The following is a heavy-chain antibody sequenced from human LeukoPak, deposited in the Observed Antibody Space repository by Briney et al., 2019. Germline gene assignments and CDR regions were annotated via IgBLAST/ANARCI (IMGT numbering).Heavy chain of an antibody. CDR1: GCTFTNYW. CDR3: ATRPLRSSGYSFDY. J-gene: IGHJ4*02. CDR2: IYPGDSDT. D-gene: IGHD3-22*01. Sequence: ALKFSSKGAGCTFTNYWIGWVRQLPPEGLEYRGIIYPGDSDTSYSPSFQGQVTISVDKSSTTSYLQWSCLKAADTAMYYCATRPLRSSGYSFDYCGQGTLVTVSS. V-gene: IGHV5-51*01.